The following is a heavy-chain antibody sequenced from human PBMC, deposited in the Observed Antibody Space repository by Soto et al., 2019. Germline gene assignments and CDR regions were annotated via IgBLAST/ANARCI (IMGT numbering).Heavy chain of an antibody. D-gene: IGHD3-3*01. CDR3: ARGITIFGAGLRSYYFDY. CDR1: GFTFSSYG. CDR2: IWYDGSNK. V-gene: IGHV3-33*01. Sequence: SLRLSCAASGFTFSSYGMHWVRQAPGKGLEWVAVIWYDGSNKYYADSVKGRFTISRDNSKNTLYLQMNSLRAEDTAVYYCARGITIFGAGLRSYYFDYWGQGTLVTVSS. J-gene: IGHJ4*02.